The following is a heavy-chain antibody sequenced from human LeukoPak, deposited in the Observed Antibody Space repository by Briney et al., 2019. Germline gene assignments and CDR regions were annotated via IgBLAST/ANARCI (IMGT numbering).Heavy chain of an antibody. CDR1: GGSISSSSYY. V-gene: IGHV4-39*01. J-gene: IGHJ4*02. D-gene: IGHD5-18*01. Sequence: SETLSLTCTVSGGSISSSSYYWGWIRQPPGKGLEWIGSIYYSGSTYYNPSLKSRVTISVDTSKNQFSLKLSSVTAADTAVYYCARQAAVQLWFSGFDYWSQETLVTVSS. CDR3: ARQAAVQLWFSGFDY. CDR2: IYYSGST.